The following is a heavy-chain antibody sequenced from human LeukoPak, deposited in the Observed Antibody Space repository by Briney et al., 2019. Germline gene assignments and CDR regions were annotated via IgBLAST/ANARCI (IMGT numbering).Heavy chain of an antibody. CDR3: ARRYCIGGSCYLDY. D-gene: IGHD2-15*01. V-gene: IGHV5-51*01. CDR1: GYRFTSYW. J-gene: IGHJ4*02. Sequence: GESLKISCKGFGYRFTSYWIGWVRQMPGKGLEWMGIIYPSDSDTRYSPSFQGQVTISADKSISSAHLQWSSLKASDTAMYYCARRYCIGGSCYLDYWGQGTLVTVSS. CDR2: IYPSDSDT.